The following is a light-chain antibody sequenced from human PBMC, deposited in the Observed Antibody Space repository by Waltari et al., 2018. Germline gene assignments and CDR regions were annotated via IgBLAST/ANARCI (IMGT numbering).Light chain of an antibody. CDR2: DNN. CDR3: GTWDSSLSAGV. V-gene: IGLV1-51*01. Sequence: QSVLTPPPSVSAAPGQKVPISCSGSSSNTGNPSVTWLQQLPGTAPKLLIYDNNKRPSGIPDRFSGSKSGTSASLGITGLQTGDEADYYCGTWDSSLSAGVFGGGTKLTVL. J-gene: IGLJ3*02. CDR1: SSNTGNPS.